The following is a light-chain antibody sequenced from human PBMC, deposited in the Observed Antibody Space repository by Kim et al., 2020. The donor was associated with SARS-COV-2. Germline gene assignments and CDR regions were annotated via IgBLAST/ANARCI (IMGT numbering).Light chain of an antibody. Sequence: VLPQSPGTLPLSPGETATLSCRASQSVSSSYLAWYQQKLGQAPRLLIYGASSRATGIPDRFSGSGSGTDFTLTISRLEPEDFAVYYCQQYGSSPQTFGPGTKVDIK. V-gene: IGKV3-20*01. CDR3: QQYGSSPQT. CDR2: GAS. CDR1: QSVSSSY. J-gene: IGKJ3*01.